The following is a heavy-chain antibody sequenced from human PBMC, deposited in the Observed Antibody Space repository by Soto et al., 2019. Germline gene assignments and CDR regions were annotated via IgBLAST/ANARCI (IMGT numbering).Heavy chain of an antibody. CDR1: GFTFGDDA. J-gene: IGHJ3*02. D-gene: IGHD5-12*01. V-gene: IGHV3-49*05. CDR2: IRNEAYGGRT. Sequence: DVQLVESGGGLVKPGRSLRLSCTGSGFTFGDDAMSWFRQAPGKGLEWVGFIRNEAYGGRTEYAASVKGRFTISRDDSKSIAYLHMESLKTEETAVYYCARSGGYDWGVIDGFDIWGRGTRVTVSS. CDR3: ARSGGYDWGVIDGFDI.